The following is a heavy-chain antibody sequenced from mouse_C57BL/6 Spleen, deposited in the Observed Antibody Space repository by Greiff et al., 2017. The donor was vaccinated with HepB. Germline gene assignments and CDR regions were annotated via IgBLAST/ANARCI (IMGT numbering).Heavy chain of an antibody. CDR1: GYTFTDYY. CDR2: INPNNGGT. J-gene: IGHJ4*01. Sequence: EVQLQQSGPELVKPGASVKISCKASGYTFTDYYMNWVKQSHGKSLEWIGDINPNNGGTSYNQKFKGKATLTVDKSSSTAYMELRSLTSEDSAVYYCARNYRSYYAMDYWGQGTSVTVSS. CDR3: ARNYRSYYAMDY. D-gene: IGHD2-14*01. V-gene: IGHV1-26*01.